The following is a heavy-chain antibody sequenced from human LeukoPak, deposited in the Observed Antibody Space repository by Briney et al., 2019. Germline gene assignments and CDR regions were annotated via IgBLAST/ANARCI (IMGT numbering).Heavy chain of an antibody. CDR2: ISSSGHT. J-gene: IGHJ4*02. V-gene: IGHV4-4*07. CDR1: GGSITSNF. CDR3: ARSPGLEDLDY. Sequence: SETLSLTCSVSGGSITSNFWTWIRQPAGKGLEYIGRISSSGHTNYNPSLVSRVTLSVDTSKNLFSLRLNSVTAADTAVYYCARSPGLEDLDYWGQGTLVTVSS.